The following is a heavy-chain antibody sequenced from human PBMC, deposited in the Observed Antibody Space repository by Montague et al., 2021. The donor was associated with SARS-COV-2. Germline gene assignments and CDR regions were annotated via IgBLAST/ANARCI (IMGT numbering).Heavy chain of an antibody. CDR2: ISYDGSYK. D-gene: IGHD1-14*01. J-gene: IGHJ6*02. Sequence: SLRLSCAASGFTFSSYSMHWVRQSPGKGLEWVALISYDGSYKYYADSVKGRFTISRDNSKSTLYLQMNSLRGEDTAVYYCAKQTGAQTSYYYYGMDVWGQGTTVTVSS. CDR3: AKQTGAQTSYYYYGMDV. V-gene: IGHV3-30*18. CDR1: GFTFSSYS.